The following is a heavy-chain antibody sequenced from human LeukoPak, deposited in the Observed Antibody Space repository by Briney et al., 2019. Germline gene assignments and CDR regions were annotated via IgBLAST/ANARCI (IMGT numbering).Heavy chain of an antibody. J-gene: IGHJ4*02. Sequence: SETLSLTCTVSGVSVSSGSYYWSWIRQPPGKGLEWIGYIYYSGSTNYNPSLKSRVTISVDTSKNQFSLKLSSVTAADTAVYYCARVRGGGGWYLHYFDYWGQGTLVTVSS. D-gene: IGHD6-19*01. CDR3: ARVRGGGGWYLHYFDY. CDR2: IYYSGST. V-gene: IGHV4-61*01. CDR1: GVSVSSGSYY.